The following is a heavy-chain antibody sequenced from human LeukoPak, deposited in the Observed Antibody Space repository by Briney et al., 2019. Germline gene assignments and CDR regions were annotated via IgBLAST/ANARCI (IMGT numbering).Heavy chain of an antibody. V-gene: IGHV4-34*01. CDR3: ARHGLGRGVYITRQYNYYMDV. Sequence: SETLSLTCAVYGGSFSTYYWSWVRQPPGSGLEWIGEINHSESTNYNPSLKSRVTVSIDTSKNQFSLKLRSLTAADTAIYFCARHGLGRGVYITRQYNYYMDVWGTGTAVTVSS. CDR2: INHSEST. D-gene: IGHD3-10*01. CDR1: GGSFSTYY. J-gene: IGHJ6*04.